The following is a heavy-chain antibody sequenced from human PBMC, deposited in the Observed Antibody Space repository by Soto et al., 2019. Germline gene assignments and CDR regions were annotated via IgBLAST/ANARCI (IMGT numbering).Heavy chain of an antibody. CDR3: ARLFIHYDSGSDDY. Sequence: XESLTISGKGSGYSFTSYWIGLVRQMPGKGLEWMGIIYPGDSDTRYSPSFQGQVTISADKSISTAYLQWSSLKASDTAMYYCARLFIHYDSGSDDYWGQGTLVTVSS. J-gene: IGHJ4*02. CDR2: IYPGDSDT. D-gene: IGHD3-22*01. V-gene: IGHV5-51*01. CDR1: GYSFTSYW.